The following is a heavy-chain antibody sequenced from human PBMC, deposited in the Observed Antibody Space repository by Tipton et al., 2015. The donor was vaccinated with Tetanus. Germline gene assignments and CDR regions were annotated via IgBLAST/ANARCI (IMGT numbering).Heavy chain of an antibody. D-gene: IGHD2-21*02. CDR1: GDSISRGGYF. CDR3: ATVGLVTASVKY. CDR2: ISYTGTT. Sequence: TLSLTCTVSGDSISRGGYFWNWIRQRPGKGPEWIGYISYTGTTHYNPSLKSRVTISLDRSKNQFSLKLTSVTAADTAVYYCATVGLVTASVKYWGQGTLVTVSS. V-gene: IGHV4-31*03. J-gene: IGHJ4*01.